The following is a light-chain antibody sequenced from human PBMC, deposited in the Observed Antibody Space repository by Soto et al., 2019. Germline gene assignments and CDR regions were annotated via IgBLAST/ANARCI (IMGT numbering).Light chain of an antibody. CDR2: GAS. J-gene: IGKJ1*01. Sequence: EIVFTQSPCTLPLSPGEGATLSCRASQAIRSTSLVWYQKKPGQAPRLLMYGASTRATGIPDRFSGSGSGTDFTLTISRLEPEDFAVYYCQQYGSSGTFGQGTKVDIK. V-gene: IGKV3-20*01. CDR3: QQYGSSGT. CDR1: QAIRSTS.